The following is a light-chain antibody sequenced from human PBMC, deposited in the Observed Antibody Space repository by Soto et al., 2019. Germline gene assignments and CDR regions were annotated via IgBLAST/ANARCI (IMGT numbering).Light chain of an antibody. V-gene: IGLV4-69*01. CDR3: QTRGTGIVV. CDR2: LNSDGSH. J-gene: IGLJ2*01. Sequence: QPVLTQSPSASASLGASVKLTCTLSSGHSSYSNELHQQQPEKGPRYLMTLNSDGSHNKVDGITDRFSGSSYGAERSLTIFGLQSEEADDYYCQTRGTGIVVFGGGTKLTVL. CDR1: SGHSSYS.